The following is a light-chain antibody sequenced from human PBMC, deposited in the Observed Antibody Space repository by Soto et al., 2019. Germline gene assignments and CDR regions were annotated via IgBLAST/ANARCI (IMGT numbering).Light chain of an antibody. V-gene: IGLV2-14*01. J-gene: IGLJ2*01. CDR2: DVR. CDR3: SSYTSSSTVI. Sequence: QSVLTQPASVSGSPGQSITISCTGTSSDVGGYNYISWYQQHPGKAPKFIIYDVRNRPSGVSNRFSGSRSGNTASLTISGLQAEDEADYYGSSYTSSSTVIFGGGTKVTVL. CDR1: SSDVGGYNY.